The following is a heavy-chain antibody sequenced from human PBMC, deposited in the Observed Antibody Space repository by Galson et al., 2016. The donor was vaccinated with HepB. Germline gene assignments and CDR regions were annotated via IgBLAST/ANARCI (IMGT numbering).Heavy chain of an antibody. CDR1: GFTVSSYD. Sequence: LRLSCAVSGFTVSSYDMNWVRQAPGKGLEWVSYISSRSATIYYADSVKGRFTISRDNFKNTLYLQMNSLRVEDTAVFYCARERCTITNCYDGMDVWGQGTAVTVSS. V-gene: IGHV3-48*01. D-gene: IGHD2-2*01. CDR3: ARERCTITNCYDGMDV. J-gene: IGHJ6*02. CDR2: ISSRSATI.